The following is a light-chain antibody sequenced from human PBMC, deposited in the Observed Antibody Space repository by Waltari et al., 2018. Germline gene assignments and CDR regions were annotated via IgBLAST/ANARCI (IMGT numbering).Light chain of an antibody. CDR2: GAS. Sequence: EIVMTQSPGTLSVSQGERATLSCRASQNVRSNLAWYQQKPGQAPRLLISGASTGATGIPARFSGSGSGTEFTLTISSLQSEDFAVYYCQQYNNWPPTFGQGTKLQIQ. CDR1: QNVRSN. V-gene: IGKV3-15*01. J-gene: IGKJ2*01. CDR3: QQYNNWPPT.